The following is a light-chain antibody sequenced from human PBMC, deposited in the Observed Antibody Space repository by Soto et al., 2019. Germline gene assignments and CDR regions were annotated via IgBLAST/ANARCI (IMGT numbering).Light chain of an antibody. CDR1: SSNIGNNT. V-gene: IGLV1-44*01. J-gene: IGLJ3*02. CDR2: SNH. Sequence: QSVLTQPPSASGTPGQRVSISCSGSSSNIGNNTVNWYQQLPGTTPKLLMYSNHQRPSGVPDRFSGSKSGTSASLAISGLQSEDEALYYCATWDDTLNGVVFGGGTKLTVL. CDR3: ATWDDTLNGVV.